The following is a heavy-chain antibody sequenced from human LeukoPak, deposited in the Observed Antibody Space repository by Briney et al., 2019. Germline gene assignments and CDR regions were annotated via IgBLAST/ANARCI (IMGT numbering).Heavy chain of an antibody. V-gene: IGHV3-23*01. CDR3: ARCYTYGTTWFGGLDV. D-gene: IGHD3-10*01. J-gene: IGHJ6*02. CDR1: GFTFSSNT. Sequence: AGGSLRLSCAASGFTFSSNTMTWVRQVSGKGLEWVSSIRGGGSDTHYAGTVRGRFTISRDNSKNTLYLQKNSLRAEDTAVYYCARCYTYGTTWFGGLDVWGQGTTVTVSS. CDR2: IRGGGSDT.